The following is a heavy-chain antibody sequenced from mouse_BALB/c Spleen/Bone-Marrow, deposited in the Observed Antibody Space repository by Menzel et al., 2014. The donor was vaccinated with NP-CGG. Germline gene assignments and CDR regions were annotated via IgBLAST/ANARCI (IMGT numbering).Heavy chain of an antibody. V-gene: IGHV14-3*02. D-gene: IGHD2-1*01. CDR1: GFNIKDTY. J-gene: IGHJ3*01. Sequence: VQLQQSGAELVKPGASVKLSCTASGFNIKDTYMHWVKQRPEQGLEWIGRIDPANGNTKYDPKFQGKAPITADTSSNTAYLRLSSLTSEDTAVYYCARKGNYGAWFAYWGQGTLVTVSA. CDR3: ARKGNYGAWFAY. CDR2: IDPANGNT.